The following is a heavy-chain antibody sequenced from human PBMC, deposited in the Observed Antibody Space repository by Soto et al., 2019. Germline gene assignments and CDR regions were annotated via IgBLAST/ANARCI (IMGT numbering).Heavy chain of an antibody. CDR2: IKHDGSEK. CDR3: ARGYSDYVPLAAPFDL. J-gene: IGHJ4*02. V-gene: IGHV3-7*04. D-gene: IGHD5-12*01. Sequence: EVQLVESGGGLVQPGGSLRLSCAASGFTFSSYWMSWVRQAPGKGLEWVASIKHDGSEKNYVDSVKGRFTISRDNAKDSLSLQMNSLRAEDTAVYYCARGYSDYVPLAAPFDLWGQGTLVTVSS. CDR1: GFTFSSYW.